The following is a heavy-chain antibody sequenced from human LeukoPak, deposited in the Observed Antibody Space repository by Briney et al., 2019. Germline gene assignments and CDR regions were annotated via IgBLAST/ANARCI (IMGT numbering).Heavy chain of an antibody. J-gene: IGHJ3*02. CDR3: ATLAVAPWSHAFDI. Sequence: PSETLSLTCTVSGGSISSYYWSWIRQPPGKGLEWIGYIYYSGSTNYNPSPKSRVTISVDTSKNQFSLKLSSVTAADTAVYYCATLAVAPWSHAFDIWGQGTMVTVSS. V-gene: IGHV4-59*12. CDR2: IYYSGST. CDR1: GGSISSYY. D-gene: IGHD6-19*01.